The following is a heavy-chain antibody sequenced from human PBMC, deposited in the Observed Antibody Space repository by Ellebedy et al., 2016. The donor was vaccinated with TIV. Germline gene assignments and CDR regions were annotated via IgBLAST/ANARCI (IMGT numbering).Heavy chain of an antibody. Sequence: AASVKVSCKASGYTFTGYYMHWVRQAPGQGLEWMGIINPSGGSTSYAQKFQGRVTMTRDTSTSTVYMELSSLRSEDTAVYYCARGDDILTGYYTGFDYWGQGTLVTVSS. V-gene: IGHV1-46*01. D-gene: IGHD3-9*01. CDR1: GYTFTGYY. J-gene: IGHJ4*02. CDR3: ARGDDILTGYYTGFDY. CDR2: INPSGGST.